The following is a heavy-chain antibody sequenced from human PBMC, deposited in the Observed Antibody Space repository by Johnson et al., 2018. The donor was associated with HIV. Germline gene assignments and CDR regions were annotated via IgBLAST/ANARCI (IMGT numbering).Heavy chain of an antibody. CDR1: EFTFDGYD. J-gene: IGHJ3*02. D-gene: IGHD1-26*01. V-gene: IGHV3-20*04. CDR2: INWNGGST. CDR3: AREGGYSGRYYGHDAFDI. Sequence: VQLVQSGGGVVRPGGSLRLSCAASEFTFDGYDMSWVRQAPGKGLEWVSGINWNGGSTVYADSVKGRFTISRDNAKKSLFLQMNSLKAEDTAFYYCAREGGYSGRYYGHDAFDIWGQGTMVTVSS.